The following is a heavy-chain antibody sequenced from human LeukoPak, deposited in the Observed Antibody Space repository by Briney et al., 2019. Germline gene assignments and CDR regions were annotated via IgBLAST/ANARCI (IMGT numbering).Heavy chain of an antibody. J-gene: IGHJ4*02. D-gene: IGHD6-13*01. CDR3: AKTQYSSSWSYFDY. CDR2: IQYDGSNE. CDR1: GFTFSSYG. Sequence: QPGGSLRLSCAASGFTFSSYGMHWVRQAPGEGLEWVAYIQYDGSNEQYADSVKGRFSISRDSSKNSLYLQMNSLRAEDTALYYCAKTQYSSSWSYFDYWGQGTLVTVSS. V-gene: IGHV3-30*02.